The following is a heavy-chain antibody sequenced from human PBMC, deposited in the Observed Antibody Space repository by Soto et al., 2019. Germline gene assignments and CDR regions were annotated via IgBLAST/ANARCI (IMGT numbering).Heavy chain of an antibody. V-gene: IGHV4-59*01. J-gene: IGHJ6*03. D-gene: IGHD6-6*01. CDR3: ARGRPTEVGLDGDSSSFTFDYYYMDV. Sequence: PSETLSLTCTVSGGSISSYYWSWIRQPPGKGLEWIGYIYYSGSTNYNPSLKSRVTISVDTSKNQSSLKLSSVTAADTAVYYCARGRPTEVGLDGDSSSFTFDYYYMDVWGKGTTVTVSS. CDR2: IYYSGST. CDR1: GGSISSYY.